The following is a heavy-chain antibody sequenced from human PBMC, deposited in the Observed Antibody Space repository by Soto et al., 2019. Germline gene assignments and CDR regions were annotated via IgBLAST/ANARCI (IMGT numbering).Heavy chain of an antibody. CDR1: GGSISSSSYY. Sequence: PSETLSLTCTVSGGSISSSSYYWGWIRHPPGKGLEWIGSIYYSGSTYYNPSLKSRVTISVDTSKNQFSLKLSSVTAADTAVYYCARGITMVRGVIISIDDYFDYWGQGTLVTVS. V-gene: IGHV4-39*01. CDR2: IYYSGST. CDR3: ARGITMVRGVIISIDDYFDY. J-gene: IGHJ4*02. D-gene: IGHD3-10*01.